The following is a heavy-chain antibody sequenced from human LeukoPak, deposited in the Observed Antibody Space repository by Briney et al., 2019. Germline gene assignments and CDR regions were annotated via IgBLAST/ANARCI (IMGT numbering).Heavy chain of an antibody. Sequence: GASVKVSCKASGYTFIDCDINWVRQAPGQGLEWMGWMNPDSGNTGYAQKFQVRVSMTRDTSISTAYMELSSLRYEDTAVYYCVRNSDYWSGYFPFWGQGTLVTVSS. D-gene: IGHD3-3*01. CDR2: MNPDSGNT. CDR1: GYTFIDCD. V-gene: IGHV1-8*01. J-gene: IGHJ4*02. CDR3: VRNSDYWSGYFPF.